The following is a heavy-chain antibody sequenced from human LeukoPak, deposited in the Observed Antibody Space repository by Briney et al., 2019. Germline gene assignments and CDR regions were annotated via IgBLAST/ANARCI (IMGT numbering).Heavy chain of an antibody. J-gene: IGHJ6*03. V-gene: IGHV4-59*11. D-gene: IGHD3-3*01. CDR1: GVSINSHY. CDR2: IYDSGSA. Sequence: SETLSLTCTVSGVSINSHYWSWIRQPPGEGLEWIGFIYDSGSANYKSSLKSRVTMTVDTSKNQFSLKLNSVSAADTAVYYCARVLQNYYHMDVWGKGTTVTVSS. CDR3: ARVLQNYYHMDV.